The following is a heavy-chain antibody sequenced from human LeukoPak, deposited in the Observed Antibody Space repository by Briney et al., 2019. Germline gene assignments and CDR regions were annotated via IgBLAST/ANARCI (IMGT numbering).Heavy chain of an antibody. CDR1: GYTFTSYG. V-gene: IGHV1-18*01. Sequence: ASVKVSCKASGYTFTSYGISWVRQAPGQGLEWMGWISAYNGNTNYAQKLQGRVTMTTDTSTSTAYMELRSLRSDDTAVYYCARDFTDYGSGSYYYYFDYWGQGTLVTVSS. CDR3: ARDFTDYGSGSYYYYFDY. D-gene: IGHD3-10*01. J-gene: IGHJ4*02. CDR2: ISAYNGNT.